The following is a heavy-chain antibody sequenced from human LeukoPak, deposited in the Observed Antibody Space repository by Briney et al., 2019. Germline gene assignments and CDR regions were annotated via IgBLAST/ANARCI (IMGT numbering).Heavy chain of an antibody. CDR1: GYTFTSYY. Sequence: ASVKVSYKASGYTFTSYYMHWVRQAPGQGLEWMGIINPSGGSTSYAQKFQGRVTMTRDTSTSTVYMELSSLRSEDTAVYYCAREGYGDYYGMDVWGKGTTVTVSS. CDR2: INPSGGST. J-gene: IGHJ6*04. D-gene: IGHD4-17*01. V-gene: IGHV1-46*01. CDR3: AREGYGDYYGMDV.